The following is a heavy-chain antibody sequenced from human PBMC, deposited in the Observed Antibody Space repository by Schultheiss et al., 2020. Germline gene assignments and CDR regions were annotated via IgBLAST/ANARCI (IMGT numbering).Heavy chain of an antibody. CDR3: ARTSTQGVNN. Sequence: GGSLKLSCAASGVSISNYWMHWVRQAPGKGLVWVARTNSDGTSINYADSVKGRFTISRDNAQNSLFLHMNSLRAEDTAVYYCARTSTQGVNNWGQGTLVTVSS. D-gene: IGHD3-10*01. CDR2: TNSDGTSI. V-gene: IGHV3-74*01. CDR1: GVSISNYW. J-gene: IGHJ4*02.